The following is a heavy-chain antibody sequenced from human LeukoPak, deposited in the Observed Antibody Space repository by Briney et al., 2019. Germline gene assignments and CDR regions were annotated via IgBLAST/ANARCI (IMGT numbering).Heavy chain of an antibody. CDR1: GFTFSSYW. J-gene: IGHJ4*02. CDR2: INSDGSST. D-gene: IGHD6-25*01. CDR3: AKVFAATDFDY. V-gene: IGHV3-74*01. Sequence: GGSLRLSCAASGFTFSSYWMHWVRQAPGKGLVWVSRINSDGSSTNYADSVKGRFTISRDNAKNTLYVQMNGVRVEDTAVYYCAKVFAATDFDYWGRGTLVTVSS.